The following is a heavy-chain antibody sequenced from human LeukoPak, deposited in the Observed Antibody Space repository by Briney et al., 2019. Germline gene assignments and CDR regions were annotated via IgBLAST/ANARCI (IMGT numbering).Heavy chain of an antibody. D-gene: IGHD4/OR15-4a*01. V-gene: IGHV3-21*01. CDR2: ISYSSFYI. J-gene: IGHJ4*02. CDR1: GFSFSDYS. Sequence: GGSLRLSCAASGFSFSDYSMQWVRQAPGKGLEWVSSISYSSFYIYYSDSVKGRFTISRDNAANSLYLQMDNLRAEDTALYFCARSNAGGGAADARVANFWGQGTPVTVSS. CDR3: ARSNAGGGAADARVANF.